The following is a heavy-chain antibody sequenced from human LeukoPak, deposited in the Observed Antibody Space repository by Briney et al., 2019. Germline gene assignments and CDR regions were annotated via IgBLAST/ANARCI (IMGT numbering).Heavy chain of an antibody. Sequence: SETLSLTCIVSGGSMTSYYWSWIRQPPGKGLEWIGYSYYSGSTNYNPSFKSRVTISVDTSKNQFSLKLSSVTAADTAVYYCASRSSIWSGYQDTLYYFDSWGQGTLVTVSS. D-gene: IGHD3-3*01. CDR1: GGSMTSYY. V-gene: IGHV4-59*01. J-gene: IGHJ4*02. CDR3: ASRSSIWSGYQDTLYYFDS. CDR2: SYYSGST.